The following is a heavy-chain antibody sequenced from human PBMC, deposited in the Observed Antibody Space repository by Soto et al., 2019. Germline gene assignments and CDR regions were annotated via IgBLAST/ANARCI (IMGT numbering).Heavy chain of an antibody. CDR2: ISGNDGST. CDR3: AKEGSGSYLPYYGMGV. CDR1: GFPFSSYA. J-gene: IGHJ6*02. D-gene: IGHD1-26*01. Sequence: PGGSLRLSCAASGFPFSSYAMSWVRQAPGKGLEWVSAISGNDGSTYYADSVKGRFTISRDNSKNTLFLQMNNLRAEDTAVYYCAKEGSGSYLPYYGMGVWGQGTTVTVSS. V-gene: IGHV3-23*01.